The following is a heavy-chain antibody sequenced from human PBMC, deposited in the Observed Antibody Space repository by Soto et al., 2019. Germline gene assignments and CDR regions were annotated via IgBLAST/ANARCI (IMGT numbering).Heavy chain of an antibody. D-gene: IGHD5-12*01. CDR1: GGSFTGYY. J-gene: IGHJ4*02. CDR3: ARGHGLFAY. Sequence: SLTCDVSGGSFTGYYWSWIRQPPGKGLEWIGEINHSGFTNYNPSLTGRVTISLDTSKSQFSLKLSSLTAADTAFYFCARGHGLFAYWGQGTLVTSPQ. V-gene: IGHV4-34*01. CDR2: INHSGFT.